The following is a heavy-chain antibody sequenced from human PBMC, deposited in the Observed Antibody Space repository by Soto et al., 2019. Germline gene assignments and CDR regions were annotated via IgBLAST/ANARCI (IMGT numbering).Heavy chain of an antibody. CDR3: ARGKTNYFFDL. V-gene: IGHV4-59*12. D-gene: IGHD3-10*01. CDR2: IYRSGST. Sequence: SETLSLTCTVSGGSISNYCWTWIRQPPGKGLEWVGYIYRSGSTYYNPSLKSPVSISLDKSKNQFSLNLTSVTAADTAVYYCARGKTNYFFDLWGQGHLVTVSS. J-gene: IGHJ4*02. CDR1: GGSISNYC.